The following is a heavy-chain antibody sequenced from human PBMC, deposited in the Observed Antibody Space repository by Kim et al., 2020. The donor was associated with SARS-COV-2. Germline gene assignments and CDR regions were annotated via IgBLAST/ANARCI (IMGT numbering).Heavy chain of an antibody. J-gene: IGHJ6*02. CDR2: IYYTGST. D-gene: IGHD6-13*01. Sequence: SETLSLTCTVSCGSISSYYWSWIRQPPGKGLEWIGCIYYTGSTTYNPSLKSRVTISVDTSNNQFSLKVNSVTAADTAVYYCARVSSWTGGSGGVDVWGQGTTVTVSS. CDR1: CGSISSYY. CDR3: ARVSSWTGGSGGVDV. V-gene: IGHV4-59*01.